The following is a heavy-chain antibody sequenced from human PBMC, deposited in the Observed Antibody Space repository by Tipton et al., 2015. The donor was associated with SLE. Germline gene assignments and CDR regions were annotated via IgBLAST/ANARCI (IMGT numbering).Heavy chain of an antibody. CDR3: ARGGHWGGLFDY. D-gene: IGHD2-21*01. CDR1: GGTFSSYA. J-gene: IGHJ4*02. V-gene: IGHV1-69*01. CDR2: IIPIFGTA. Sequence: QSGAEVKKPGSSVKVSCKASGGTFSSYAISWVRQAPGQGLEWMGGIIPIFGTANYAQKFQGRVTITADESTSTAYMELSSLRSEDAVVYYCARGGHWGGLFDYWGQGTLVTVSS.